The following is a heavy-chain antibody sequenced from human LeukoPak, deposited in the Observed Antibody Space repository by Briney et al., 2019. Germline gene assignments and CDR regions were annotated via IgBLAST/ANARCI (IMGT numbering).Heavy chain of an antibody. J-gene: IGHJ3*01. CDR1: GYIFTGYY. Sequence: ASVKVSCKTSGYIFTGYYIHWVRQAPGQGLEWMGWTNPNTGGTNYAQDFQGRVTMTRDTDVTTAYMELRSLRSDDTAVYFCARERESGRSDAFDFWGQGTMVTVSS. CDR3: ARERESGRSDAFDF. CDR2: TNPNTGGT. D-gene: IGHD3-10*01. V-gene: IGHV1-2*02.